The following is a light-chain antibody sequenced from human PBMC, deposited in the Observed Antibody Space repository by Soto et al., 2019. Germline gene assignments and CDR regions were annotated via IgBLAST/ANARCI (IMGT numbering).Light chain of an antibody. V-gene: IGLV2-8*01. CDR3: QAWDGSAVV. CDR1: SSDVGAYNY. J-gene: IGLJ2*01. CDR2: EVT. Sequence: QSALTQPPSASGSPGQSVTISCTGTSSDVGAYNYVSWYQQYPGKAPKLMIYEVTKRPSGVPDRFSGSKSGNTASLTVSGLQAEDEADYYCQAWDGSAVVFAGGTKVTVL.